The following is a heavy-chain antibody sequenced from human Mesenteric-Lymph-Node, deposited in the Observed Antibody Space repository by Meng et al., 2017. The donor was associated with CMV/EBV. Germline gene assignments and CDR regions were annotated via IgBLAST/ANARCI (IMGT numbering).Heavy chain of an antibody. CDR3: ARENTLVRGARNTFDI. CDR1: SSTNAD. CDR2: TFYRSKWFE. J-gene: IGHJ3*02. V-gene: IGHV6-1*01. D-gene: IGHD3-10*01. Sequence: SSTNADWTWIRQSPSRGLEWLGRTFYRSKWFEDYAVSVKSRMTINPDTSKNQFSLHLNSVTPEDTAVYYCARENTLVRGARNTFDIWGQGTMVTVSS.